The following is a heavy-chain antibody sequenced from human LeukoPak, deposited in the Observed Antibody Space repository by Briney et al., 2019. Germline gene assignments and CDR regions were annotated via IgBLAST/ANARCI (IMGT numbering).Heavy chain of an antibody. CDR2: INHRGST. Sequence: SETLSLTCAVYGGSFSGHYGSWIRQPPGKGLEWIGEINHRGSTNYHPSLKSRVTISGGTSKNQFSLKLISVTAADTAVYYCVGYYYGSGSYHNYPNFDYWGQGTLVTVSS. V-gene: IGHV4-34*01. D-gene: IGHD3-10*01. CDR1: GGSFSGHY. J-gene: IGHJ4*02. CDR3: VGYYYGSGSYHNYPNFDY.